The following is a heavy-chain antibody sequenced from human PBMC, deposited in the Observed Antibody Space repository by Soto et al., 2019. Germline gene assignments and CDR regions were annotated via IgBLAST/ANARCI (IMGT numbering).Heavy chain of an antibody. D-gene: IGHD6-19*01. J-gene: IGHJ6*02. CDR1: GFTFSSYA. CDR2: ISGSGGST. V-gene: IGHV3-23*01. CDR3: AKVVAGTPLYYYYYGMDV. Sequence: GGSLRLSCAASGFTFSSYAMSWVRQAPGKGLEWVSAISGSGGSTYYADSVKGRFTISGDNSKNTLYLQMNSLRAEDTAVYYCAKVVAGTPLYYYYYGMDVWGQGTTVTVSS.